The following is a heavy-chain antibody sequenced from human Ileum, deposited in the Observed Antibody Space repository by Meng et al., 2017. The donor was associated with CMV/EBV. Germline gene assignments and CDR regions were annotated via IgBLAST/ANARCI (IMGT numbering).Heavy chain of an antibody. Sequence: YTFTGYYMHWVRQAPGQGLEWMGWINPNSGGTNYAQKFQGRVTMTRDTSISTAYMELSRLRSDDTAVYYCARDTTYQLLYEEDAFDIWGQGTMVTVSS. V-gene: IGHV1-2*02. D-gene: IGHD2-2*02. CDR1: YTFTGYY. J-gene: IGHJ3*02. CDR3: ARDTTYQLLYEEDAFDI. CDR2: INPNSGGT.